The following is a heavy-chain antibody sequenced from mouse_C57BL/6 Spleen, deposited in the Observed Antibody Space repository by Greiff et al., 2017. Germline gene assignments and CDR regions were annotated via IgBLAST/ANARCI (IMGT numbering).Heavy chain of an antibody. CDR2: IWRGGST. V-gene: IGHV2-5*01. Sequence: VKLMESGPGLVQPSPSLSITCTASGFSLTSYGVHWVRQSPGKGLEWLGVIWRGGSTDYNAAFMSKLSITKDNSKSQVFFKMNSLQADDAATYYCAKGGYDGYYEAWFADWGQGTLVTVSA. CDR1: GFSLTSYG. J-gene: IGHJ3*01. CDR3: AKGGYDGYYEAWFAD. D-gene: IGHD2-3*01.